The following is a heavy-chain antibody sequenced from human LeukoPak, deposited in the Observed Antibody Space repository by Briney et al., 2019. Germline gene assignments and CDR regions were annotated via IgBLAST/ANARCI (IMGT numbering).Heavy chain of an antibody. Sequence: ASVKVSCKASGYTFTSYAMHWVRQAPGQRLEWMGWINAGNGNTKYSQKFQGGVTITRDTSASTAYMELSSLRSEDTAVYYCARETMVAPSSTIWRGHNWFDPWGQGTLVTVSS. CDR2: INAGNGNT. D-gene: IGHD5/OR15-5a*01. CDR1: GYTFTSYA. V-gene: IGHV1-3*01. CDR3: ARETMVAPSSTIWRGHNWFDP. J-gene: IGHJ5*02.